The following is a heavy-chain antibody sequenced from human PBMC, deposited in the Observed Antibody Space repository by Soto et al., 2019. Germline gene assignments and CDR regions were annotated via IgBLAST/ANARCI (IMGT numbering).Heavy chain of an antibody. Sequence: PSETLSLTCTVSGGSISSGGYYWSWIRQHPGKGLEWIGYIYYSGSTYYNPSLKSRVTISVDTSKNQFSLKLSSVTAADTAVYYCARAKLGKSDTPDIWFDPWGQGTQVTVSS. V-gene: IGHV4-31*03. CDR2: IYYSGST. J-gene: IGHJ5*02. CDR3: ARAKLGKSDTPDIWFDP. D-gene: IGHD2-15*01. CDR1: GGSISSGGYY.